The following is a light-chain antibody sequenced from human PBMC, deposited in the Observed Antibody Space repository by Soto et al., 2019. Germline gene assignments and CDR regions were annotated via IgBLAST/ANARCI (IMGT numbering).Light chain of an antibody. CDR1: SSDVCYYDY. CDR3: SSYAGSTNFV. CDR2: EVT. Sequence: QSVLTQPPSSSVFPGQSVTISCTGTSSDVCYYDYVSWYQQHPGKAPKLVIYEVTKRPSGVPDRVSASKSGNTASLTVSGLRAEDEADYYCSSYAGSTNFVFGSGTKVTV. V-gene: IGLV2-8*01. J-gene: IGLJ1*01.